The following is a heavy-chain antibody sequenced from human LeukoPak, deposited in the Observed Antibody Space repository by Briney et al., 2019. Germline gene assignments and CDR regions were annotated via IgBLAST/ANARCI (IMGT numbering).Heavy chain of an antibody. V-gene: IGHV3-30*18. D-gene: IGHD2-15*01. CDR1: GYSFSSYG. Sequence: GGSLRLSCAASGYSFSSYGMHWVRQAPGKGLQWVTVISYDGSDKYYADSVKGRFTISRDNSKNTLYLQMNSLRGEDTAVYYCAKQWSGGSALYWFDPWGQGTLVTVSS. CDR2: ISYDGSDK. J-gene: IGHJ5*02. CDR3: AKQWSGGSALYWFDP.